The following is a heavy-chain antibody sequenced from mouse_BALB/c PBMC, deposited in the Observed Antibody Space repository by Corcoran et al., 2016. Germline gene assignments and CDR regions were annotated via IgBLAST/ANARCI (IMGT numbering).Heavy chain of an antibody. J-gene: IGHJ1*01. V-gene: IGHV1-26*01. CDR3: ARDSYWYCDV. CDR2: INPNNGAT. Sequence: EVQLKQSGHELVKPGASVKMSCKASGYTFTDYYVTWVKQSHGKSLEWLGDINPNNGATSYNQKFKDKATLTVDKSYSTAYMQLNSLTSEDSAVYYCARDSYWYCDVWGAGTTVTVSS. CDR1: GYTFTDYY.